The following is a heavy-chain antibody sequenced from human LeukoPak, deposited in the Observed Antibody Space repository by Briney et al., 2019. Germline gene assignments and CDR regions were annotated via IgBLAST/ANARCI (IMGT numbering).Heavy chain of an antibody. CDR3: ARQEIAAAGTTADY. CDR1: GGSISSSSYY. J-gene: IGHJ4*02. CDR2: IYYSGST. V-gene: IGHV4-39*01. D-gene: IGHD6-13*01. Sequence: SETLSLTCTVSGGSISSSSYYWGWIRQPPGKGLEWIGSIYYSGSTYYSPSLKSRVTISVDTTRNHFSLKLSSVTAADTAAYYCARQEIAAAGTTADYWGQGTLVTVSS.